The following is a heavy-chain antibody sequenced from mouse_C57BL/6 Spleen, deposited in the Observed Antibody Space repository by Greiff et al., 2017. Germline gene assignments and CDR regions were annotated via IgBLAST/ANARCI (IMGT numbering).Heavy chain of an antibody. Sequence: QVQLQQPGAELVQPGASVKLSCKASGYTFTSYWMHWVKQRPGQGLEWIGMIHPNSGSTNYNEKFKGKATLTVDKSSSTAYLQLSSLTSEDSAVYYCQYYGSSYDAMDYWGQGTSVTVSS. J-gene: IGHJ4*01. CDR1: GYTFTSYW. D-gene: IGHD1-1*01. V-gene: IGHV1-64*01. CDR3: QYYGSSYDAMDY. CDR2: IHPNSGST.